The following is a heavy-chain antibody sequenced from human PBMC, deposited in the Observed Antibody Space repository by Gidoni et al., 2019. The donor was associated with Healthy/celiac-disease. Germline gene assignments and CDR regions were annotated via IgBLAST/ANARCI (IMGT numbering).Heavy chain of an antibody. CDR1: GSTFTAYY. V-gene: IGHV1-2*02. CDR3: ARGKNGGSSSSFPIFDY. CDR2: INPNSGGT. D-gene: IGHD6-6*01. Sequence: QVQLVQSGAEVTKPGASVKVSCKASGSTFTAYYMPWVRQAPGQGLEWMGWINPNSGGTNYAQKFQGRVTMTRDTSISTAYMELSRLRSDDTAVYYCARGKNGGSSSSFPIFDYWGQGTLVTVSS. J-gene: IGHJ4*02.